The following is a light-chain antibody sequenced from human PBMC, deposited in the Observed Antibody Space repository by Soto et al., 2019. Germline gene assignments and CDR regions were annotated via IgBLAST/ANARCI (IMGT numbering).Light chain of an antibody. Sequence: DIQMTQSPSTLSASVGDRVTITCRASQSISSWLAWYQQKPGKAPKLLIYKASSLESGVPSRFSGSGSGTEFTLIISSLQSEDFAVYYCQQHYEWVTFGGGTKVEI. CDR3: QQHYEWVT. CDR1: QSISSW. V-gene: IGKV1-5*03. CDR2: KAS. J-gene: IGKJ4*01.